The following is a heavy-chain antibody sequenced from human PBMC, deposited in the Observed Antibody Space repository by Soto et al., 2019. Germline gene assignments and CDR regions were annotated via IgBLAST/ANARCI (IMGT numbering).Heavy chain of an antibody. CDR1: GGTVARSHW. CDR2: VSHTGDT. V-gene: IGHV4-4*02. J-gene: IGHJ5*02. CDR3: AREIVSAGGNNYFDP. D-gene: IGHD1-26*01. Sequence: SETLSLTCGVSGGTVARSHWWRWVRQSPSRGVEWIGNVSHTGDTNFNPSLQRRVTFSVDKSNNQFSLRMTTLTAAETAVYFCAREIVSAGGNNYFDPWGPGTLVTVSS.